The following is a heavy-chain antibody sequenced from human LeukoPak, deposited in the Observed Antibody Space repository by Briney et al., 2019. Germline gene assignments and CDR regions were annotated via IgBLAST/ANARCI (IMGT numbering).Heavy chain of an antibody. J-gene: IGHJ4*02. CDR2: IHHSGNT. D-gene: IGHD5-18*01. CDR3: ARDFLSNRDTAPHF. V-gene: IGHV4-38-2*02. CDR1: GYSMRSGYY. Sequence: SKTLSLTCTVSGYSMRSGYYWGWIRQPPGKGLEWIGSIHHSGNTYCNPSLRSRVTMSVHTSKNQFSLTPSSVTAADTAVYYCARDFLSNRDTAPHFWGQGTLVIVSS.